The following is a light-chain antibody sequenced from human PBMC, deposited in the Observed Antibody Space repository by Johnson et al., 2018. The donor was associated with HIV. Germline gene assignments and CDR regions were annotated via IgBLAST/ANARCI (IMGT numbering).Light chain of an antibody. CDR1: SSTIGVNT. Sequence: QSVLTQSPSASGTPGQRVSISCSGSSSTIGVNTVTWYQQLPGTAPKLLIDRNNQRPSGVPDRFSGSKSGTSASLAISALQAEDEADYYCAAWDDSQDALVLGTGTQVTLL. CDR2: RNN. J-gene: IGLJ1*01. CDR3: AAWDDSQDALV. V-gene: IGLV1-44*01.